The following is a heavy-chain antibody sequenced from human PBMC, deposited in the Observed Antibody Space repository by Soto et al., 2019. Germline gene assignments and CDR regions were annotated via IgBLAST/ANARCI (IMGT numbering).Heavy chain of an antibody. J-gene: IGHJ6*02. CDR3: ARSQGSSTSLEIYYYYYYGMDV. Sequence: VQLVQSGAEVKKPGSSVKVSCKASGGTFSSYAISWVRQAPGQGLEWMGGIIPISGTANYAQKFQGRVTITADESKSTAYMELSSLRSEDTAVYYCARSQGSSTSLEIYYYYYYGMDVWGQGTTVTVSS. CDR2: IIPISGTA. CDR1: GGTFSSYA. D-gene: IGHD2-2*01. V-gene: IGHV1-69*01.